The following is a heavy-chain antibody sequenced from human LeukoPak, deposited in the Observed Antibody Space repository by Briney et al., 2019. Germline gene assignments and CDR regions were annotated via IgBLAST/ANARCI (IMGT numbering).Heavy chain of an antibody. CDR1: GFTFSYYG. CDR3: AKDITRYGGNAVDY. CDR2: ISYDGSDK. Sequence: PGRSLRLSCAASGFTFSYYGIHWVRQAPGKGLEWVAVISYDGSDKYYADSVKGRFTISRDNSKNTLYLQMNSLRAEDTAVYYCAKDITRYGGNAVDYWGQGTLVTVSP. D-gene: IGHD4-23*01. V-gene: IGHV3-30*18. J-gene: IGHJ4*02.